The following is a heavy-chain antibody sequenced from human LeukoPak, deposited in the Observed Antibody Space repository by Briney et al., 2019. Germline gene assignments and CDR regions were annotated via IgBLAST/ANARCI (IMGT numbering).Heavy chain of an antibody. V-gene: IGHV4-34*01. CDR3: ARGPPPKPGTGYYYGMDV. J-gene: IGHJ6*02. CDR1: GGSFSGYY. Sequence: KPSETLSLTCAVYGGSFSGYYWSWIRQPPGKGLEWIGEINHSGSTNYNPSLKSRVTISVDMSKNQFSLKLSSVTAADTAVYYCARGPPPKPGTGYYYGMDVWGQGTTVTVSS. CDR2: INHSGST.